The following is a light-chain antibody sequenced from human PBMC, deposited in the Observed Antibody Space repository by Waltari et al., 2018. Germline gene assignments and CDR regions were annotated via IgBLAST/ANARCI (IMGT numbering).Light chain of an antibody. Sequence: SYLLTQPPSVSVAPGKTATLTRGGDNIGTKSVHGYQKKPGQAPVLVVYYETDRPSGIPERFSGANSGDTATLTISRVEAADEADYYCQLWDSGDNRVLFAGGTKLTVL. J-gene: IGLJ3*02. CDR1: NIGTKS. CDR2: YET. V-gene: IGLV3-21*04. CDR3: QLWDSGDNRVL.